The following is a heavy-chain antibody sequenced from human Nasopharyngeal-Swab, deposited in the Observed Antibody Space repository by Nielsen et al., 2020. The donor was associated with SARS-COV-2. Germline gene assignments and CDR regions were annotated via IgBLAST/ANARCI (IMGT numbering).Heavy chain of an antibody. Sequence: ESLKIPCAASGFTFSSYSMNWVRQAPGKGLEWVSSISSSSSYIYYADSLKGRFTISRDNAKNSLYLQMNSLRAEDTAVYYCARTAAASENGMDVWGQGTTVTVSS. CDR3: ARTAAASENGMDV. CDR2: ISSSSSYI. D-gene: IGHD2-2*01. V-gene: IGHV3-21*01. J-gene: IGHJ6*02. CDR1: GFTFSSYS.